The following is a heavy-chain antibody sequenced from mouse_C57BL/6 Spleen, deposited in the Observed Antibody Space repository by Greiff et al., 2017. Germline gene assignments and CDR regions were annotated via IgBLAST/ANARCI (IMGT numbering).Heavy chain of an antibody. J-gene: IGHJ2*01. V-gene: IGHV5-9-1*02. Sequence: EVNVVESGEGLVKPGGSLKLSCAASGFTFSSYAMSWVRQTPEKRLEWVAYISSGGDYIYYADTVKGRFTISRDNARNTLYLQMSSLKSEDTAMYYCTRGVYDYDGGYFDYWGQGTTLTVSS. CDR1: GFTFSSYA. CDR2: ISSGGDYI. CDR3: TRGVYDYDGGYFDY. D-gene: IGHD2-4*01.